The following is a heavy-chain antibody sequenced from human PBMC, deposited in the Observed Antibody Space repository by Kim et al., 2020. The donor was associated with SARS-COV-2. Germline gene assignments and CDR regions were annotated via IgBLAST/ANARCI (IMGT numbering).Heavy chain of an antibody. J-gene: IGHJ5*02. Sequence: SETLSLTCTVSGGSISSSSYYWGWIRQPPGKGLEWIGSIYYSGSTYYNPSLKSRVTISVDTSKNQFSLKLSSVTAADTAVYYCARHGGYCSSTSCTGGNWFDPWGQGTLVTVSS. D-gene: IGHD2-2*01. CDR3: ARHGGYCSSTSCTGGNWFDP. CDR1: GGSISSSSYY. CDR2: IYYSGST. V-gene: IGHV4-39*01.